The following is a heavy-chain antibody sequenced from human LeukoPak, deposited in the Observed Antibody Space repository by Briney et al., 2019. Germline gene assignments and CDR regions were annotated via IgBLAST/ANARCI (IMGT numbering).Heavy chain of an antibody. J-gene: IGHJ4*02. Sequence: PGGSLRLSCAASGFTFRSYWMSWVRQTPRTGLEGVANIKEDGSERYYAASVRGRFTVSRDNAHNSLFLQMNSLRAEDSAVYYCASGRLRSASTGIVYFDNWGQGTLVTVSS. CDR3: ASGRLRSASTGIVYFDN. CDR2: IKEDGSER. D-gene: IGHD5-12*01. V-gene: IGHV3-7*01. CDR1: GFTFRSYW.